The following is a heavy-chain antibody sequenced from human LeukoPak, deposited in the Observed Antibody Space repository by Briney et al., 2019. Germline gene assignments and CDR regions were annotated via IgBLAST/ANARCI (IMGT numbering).Heavy chain of an antibody. Sequence: SETLSLTCTVSGGSISNGDYYWSWIRQPPGKGLEWIAYIYYSGTSYYNPSLKSRVTISLDTSKTQFSLRLSSVTAADTAVYYCAGRGAYSFDYWGQGTLVTVSS. CDR3: AGRGAYSFDY. V-gene: IGHV4-30-4*01. D-gene: IGHD1-1*01. CDR1: GGSISNGDYY. CDR2: IYYSGTS. J-gene: IGHJ4*02.